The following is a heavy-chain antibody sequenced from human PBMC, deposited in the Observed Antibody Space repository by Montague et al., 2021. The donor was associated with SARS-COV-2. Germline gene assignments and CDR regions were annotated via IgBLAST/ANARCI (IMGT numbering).Heavy chain of an antibody. CDR1: GGSFSGYY. D-gene: IGHD3-3*01. V-gene: IGHV4-34*01. J-gene: IGHJ5*02. CDR2: INHSGST. CDR3: ARGRTDLGAYYDFWSGYYWSGQHWFDP. Sequence: SETLSLTCAVYGGSFSGYYWSWIRQPPGKGLEWIGEINHSGSTNYNPSLKSRVTTSVDTSKNQFSLKLSSVTAADTAVYYCARGRTDLGAYYDFWSGYYWSGQHWFDPWGQGTLVTVSS.